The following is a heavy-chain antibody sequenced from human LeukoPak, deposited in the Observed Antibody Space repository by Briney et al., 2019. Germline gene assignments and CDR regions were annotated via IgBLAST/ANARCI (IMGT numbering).Heavy chain of an antibody. D-gene: IGHD4-17*01. CDR1: GYTFTGYY. CDR2: INPNSGGT. Sequence: GASVKVSCKASGYTFTGYYMHWVRQAPGQGLEWMGRINPNSGGTNYAQKFQGRVTMTRDTSISTAYMELSRLRSDDTAVYYCARGLSSVTTDYYNYYGMDVWGQGTTVTVSS. V-gene: IGHV1-2*06. CDR3: ARGLSSVTTDYYNYYGMDV. J-gene: IGHJ6*02.